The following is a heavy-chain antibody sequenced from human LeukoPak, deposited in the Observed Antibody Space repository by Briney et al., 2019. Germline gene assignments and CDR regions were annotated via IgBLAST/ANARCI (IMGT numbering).Heavy chain of an antibody. J-gene: IGHJ4*02. CDR2: INWNGGST. V-gene: IGHV3-20*04. CDR3: AREGGYSYGAGLVY. D-gene: IGHD5-18*01. Sequence: GGSLRLSCAASGFTFSRYWMHWVRQAPGKGLEWVSGINWNGGSTGYADSVKGRFTISRDNAKNSLYLQMNSLRAEDTALYYCAREGGYSYGAGLVYWGQGTLVTVSS. CDR1: GFTFSRYW.